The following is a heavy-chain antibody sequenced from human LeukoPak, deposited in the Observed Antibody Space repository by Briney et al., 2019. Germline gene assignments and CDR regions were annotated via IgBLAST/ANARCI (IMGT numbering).Heavy chain of an antibody. CDR2: INPDGSEK. V-gene: IGHV3-7*01. Sequence: SGGSLRLSCAVSGITFRSLWMNWVRQAPGKGLEWVANINPDGSEKYYVDSVEGRFTISRDNAKNSLYLQMNSLRAEDTAVYYCASSKYYDFWSFDYWGQGTLVTVSS. CDR1: GITFRSLW. J-gene: IGHJ4*02. D-gene: IGHD3-3*01. CDR3: ASSKYYDFWSFDY.